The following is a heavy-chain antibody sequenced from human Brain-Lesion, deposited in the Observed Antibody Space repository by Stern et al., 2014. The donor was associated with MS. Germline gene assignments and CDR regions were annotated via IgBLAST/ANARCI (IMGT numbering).Heavy chain of an antibody. V-gene: IGHV5-51*01. CDR2: IWPGDSDT. CDR1: GYRFTSNW. Sequence: EVQLVESGAGVKKPGESLKISCKGSGYRFTSNWIGWVRQMPGKGLEWMGIIWPGDSDTRYSPSFQGQVTISADKSISTAYLQWSSLQASDTAMYYCARRGDSSSSGFDYWGQGTLVIVSS. CDR3: ARRGDSSSSGFDY. J-gene: IGHJ4*02. D-gene: IGHD6-6*01.